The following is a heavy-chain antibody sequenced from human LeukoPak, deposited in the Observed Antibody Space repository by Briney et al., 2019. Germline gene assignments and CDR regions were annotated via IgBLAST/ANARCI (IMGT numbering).Heavy chain of an antibody. CDR3: ARVRGFGDYRGWFDP. CDR1: GGSFTSYY. J-gene: IGHJ5*02. Sequence: PSETLSLSCTVSGGSFTSYYWSWIRQPPGKGLEWIGYISHSGSTNYNPSLQSRVTISVDTSKIQFSLKVSSVTAADTAVYYCARVRGFGDYRGWFDPWGQGTLVTVSS. V-gene: IGHV4-59*01. D-gene: IGHD3-10*01. CDR2: ISHSGST.